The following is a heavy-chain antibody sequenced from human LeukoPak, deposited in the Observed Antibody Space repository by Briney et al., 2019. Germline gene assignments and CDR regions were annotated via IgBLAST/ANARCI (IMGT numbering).Heavy chain of an antibody. CDR1: GFTFSNFA. CDR3: ARGGTYYVLEEGHY. Sequence: GGSLRLSCSASGFTFSNFALHWVRQAPGMGLEWVAAISYDGSSKYYADSVKGRFTISRDNSKNTLYLQMNSLRAKDTAVYSCARGGTYYVLEEGHYWGQGTLVTVAS. CDR2: ISYDGSSK. J-gene: IGHJ4*02. D-gene: IGHD1-26*01. V-gene: IGHV3-30-3*01.